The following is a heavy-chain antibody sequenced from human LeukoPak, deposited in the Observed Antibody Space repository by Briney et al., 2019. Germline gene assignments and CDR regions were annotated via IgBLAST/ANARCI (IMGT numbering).Heavy chain of an antibody. D-gene: IGHD5-18*01. Sequence: GESLKISCKGSGYSFTDYWIAWVRQMPGKGLEWMGIIYPGDSDTRYSPSFQGQVTMSADKSISTAYLQWNSLKASDTAMYYCARPGRDGGYSYGFDYWGQGTLVTVSS. CDR2: IYPGDSDT. V-gene: IGHV5-51*01. CDR1: GYSFTDYW. CDR3: ARPGRDGGYSYGFDY. J-gene: IGHJ4*02.